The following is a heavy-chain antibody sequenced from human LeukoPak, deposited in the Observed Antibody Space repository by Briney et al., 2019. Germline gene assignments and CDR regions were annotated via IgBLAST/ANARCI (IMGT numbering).Heavy chain of an antibody. Sequence: PGGSLRLSCAASGFTFSRYWMYWVRQAPGKGLVWVSHINSDGSTTTYADSVKGRFTISRDNAKNTLYLQMNSLRVEDTAVYYCVRGPGYCSGSSCPIDYWGQGTLVTVSS. CDR3: VRGPGYCSGSSCPIDY. J-gene: IGHJ4*02. CDR2: INSDGSTT. V-gene: IGHV3-74*03. CDR1: GFTFSRYW. D-gene: IGHD2-15*01.